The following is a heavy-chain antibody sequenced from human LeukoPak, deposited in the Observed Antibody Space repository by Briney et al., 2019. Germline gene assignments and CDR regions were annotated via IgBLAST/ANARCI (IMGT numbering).Heavy chain of an antibody. V-gene: IGHV4-34*01. J-gene: IGHJ4*02. CDR3: AREKAITGTSSGNGSGSYLDY. Sequence: PSETLSLTCAVYGGSFSGYYWSWIRQPPGKGLEWIGEINHSGSTNYNPTLTSRVTISVDTSKNQFSLKLSSVTAGDTAVYYCAREKAITGTSSGNGSGSYLDYWGQGTLVTVSS. D-gene: IGHD3-10*01. CDR1: GGSFSGYY. CDR2: INHSGST.